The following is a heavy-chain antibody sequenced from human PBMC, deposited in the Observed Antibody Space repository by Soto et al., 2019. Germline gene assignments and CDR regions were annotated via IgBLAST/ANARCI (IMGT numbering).Heavy chain of an antibody. D-gene: IGHD2-21*02. J-gene: IGHJ6*02. V-gene: IGHV2-5*02. Sequence: QITLKESGPTLVKPTQTLTLICTFSAFSLSTGGVGVGWSRKPPGKALEWLALIYWDDDKRYSPSLRSRLTITKDTSKNQVVLTMTNMDPVDTATYYCIQSRCGGDCLQSYASYYYYGMDVWGQGTTVTVSS. CDR1: AFSLSTGGVG. CDR2: IYWDDDK. CDR3: IQSRCGGDCLQSYASYYYYGMDV.